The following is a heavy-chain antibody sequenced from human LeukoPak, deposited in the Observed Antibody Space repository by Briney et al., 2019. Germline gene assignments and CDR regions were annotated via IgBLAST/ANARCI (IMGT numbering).Heavy chain of an antibody. V-gene: IGHV3-23*01. D-gene: IGHD3-22*01. CDR2: ISGGGDST. CDR1: GFTFNYYA. J-gene: IGHJ3*02. CDR3: ARAITMIVEGAFDI. Sequence: GGSLRLSCAASGFTFNYYAMSWVRQAPGKEPEWVSGISGGGDSTYYADSVKGRFTISRDNSKNTLYLQMNSLRAEDTAVYYCARAITMIVEGAFDIWGQGTMVTVSS.